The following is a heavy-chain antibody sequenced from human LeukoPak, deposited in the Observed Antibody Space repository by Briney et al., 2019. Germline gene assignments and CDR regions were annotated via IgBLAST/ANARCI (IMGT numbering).Heavy chain of an antibody. CDR3: AKFGVAAGTDYWYFDL. J-gene: IGHJ2*01. CDR1: GFTFSSYG. CDR2: VSYDGRYR. D-gene: IGHD6-19*01. V-gene: IGHV3-30*18. Sequence: PGRSLRLSCVASGFTFSSYGMYWVRQAPGQGLERVAVVSYDGRYRYYADSVKGRFTTSRDNSKNTLSLQMDSLRAEDTAVYYCAKFGVAAGTDYWYFDLWGRGTLVTVSS.